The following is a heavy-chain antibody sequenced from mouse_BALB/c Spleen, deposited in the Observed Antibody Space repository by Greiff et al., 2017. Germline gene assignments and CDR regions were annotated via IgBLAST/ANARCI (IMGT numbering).Heavy chain of an antibody. CDR1: GFTFSSFG. CDR2: ISSGSSTI. V-gene: IGHV5-17*02. J-gene: IGHJ3*01. CDR3: TRDFITTAPFAY. D-gene: IGHD1-2*01. Sequence: EVKVVESGGGLVQPGGSRKVSCAASGFTFSSFGMHWVRQAPEKGLEWVAYISSGSSTIYYADTVKGRFTISRDNPKNTLFLQMTSLRSEDTAMYYCTRDFITTAPFAYWGQGTLVTVSA.